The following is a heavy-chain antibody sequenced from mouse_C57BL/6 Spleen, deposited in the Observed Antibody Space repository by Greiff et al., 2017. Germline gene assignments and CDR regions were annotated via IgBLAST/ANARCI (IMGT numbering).Heavy chain of an antibody. Sequence: QVQLKQPGAELVKPGASVKLSCKASGYTFTSYWMHWVKQRPGRGLEWIGSIDPNSGGTKYNEKFKGKATLTVDKPTSTAYMQLSSLTSEDSAVYYCARYDWVDWYCDVWGTGTTVTVSS. J-gene: IGHJ1*03. CDR3: ARYDWVDWYCDV. D-gene: IGHD4-1*01. V-gene: IGHV1-72*01. CDR1: GYTFTSYW. CDR2: IDPNSGGT.